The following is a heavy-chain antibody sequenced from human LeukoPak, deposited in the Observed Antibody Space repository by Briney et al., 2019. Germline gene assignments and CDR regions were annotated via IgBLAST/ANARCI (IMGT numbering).Heavy chain of an antibody. J-gene: IGHJ6*03. CDR1: GFTFSSYA. Sequence: GVSLRLSCAASGFTFSSYAMHWVRQAPGKGLEWVAVISYDGSNKYYADSVKGRFTISRDNSKNTLYLQMNSLRAEDTAVYYCAKDSGGYCSGGSCYYTYYYYMDVWGKGTTVTVSS. V-gene: IGHV3-30*04. D-gene: IGHD2-15*01. CDR2: ISYDGSNK. CDR3: AKDSGGYCSGGSCYYTYYYYMDV.